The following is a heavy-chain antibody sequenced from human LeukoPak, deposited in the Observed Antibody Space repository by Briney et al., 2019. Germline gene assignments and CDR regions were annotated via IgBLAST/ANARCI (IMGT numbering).Heavy chain of an antibody. J-gene: IGHJ3*02. Sequence: ASVKVSCKASGYTFTGYYMHWVRQAPGKGLEWVGWINPNSGGTNYAQKFQGRVTMTRDTSISTAYMELSRLRSDDTAVYYCARGLWGNYYYDSSGYSHDAFDIWGQGTMVTVSS. CDR1: GYTFTGYY. CDR2: INPNSGGT. D-gene: IGHD3-22*01. CDR3: ARGLWGNYYYDSSGYSHDAFDI. V-gene: IGHV1-2*02.